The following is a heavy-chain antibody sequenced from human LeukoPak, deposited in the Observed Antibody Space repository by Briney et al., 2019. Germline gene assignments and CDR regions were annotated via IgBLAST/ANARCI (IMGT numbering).Heavy chain of an antibody. V-gene: IGHV3-21*01. Sequence: GGSLRLSCAASGFTFSSDSINWVRQAPGKGLEWVSSISSSSGDIYYADSVKGRFTISRDNAKNSLYLQMNSLKAEDTAVYYCARDYGSAPGWFDPWGQGTLVTVSS. CDR2: ISSSSGDI. D-gene: IGHD3-10*01. CDR1: GFTFSSDS. J-gene: IGHJ5*02. CDR3: ARDYGSAPGWFDP.